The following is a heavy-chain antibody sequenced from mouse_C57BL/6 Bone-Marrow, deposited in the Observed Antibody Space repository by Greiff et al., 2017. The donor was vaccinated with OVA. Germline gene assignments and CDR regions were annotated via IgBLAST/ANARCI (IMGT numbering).Heavy chain of an antibody. CDR3: AREGGYYGSSVAY. V-gene: IGHV1-69*01. CDR2: IDPSDSYT. CDR1: GYTFTSYW. Sequence: VQLQQPGAELVMPGASVKLSCKASGYTFTSYWMHWVKQRPGQGLEWIGEIDPSDSYTNYNQKFKGKSTLTVDKSSSTAYMQLSSLTSEDSAVYYCAREGGYYGSSVAYWGQGLWSLSLQ. D-gene: IGHD1-1*01. J-gene: IGHJ3*01.